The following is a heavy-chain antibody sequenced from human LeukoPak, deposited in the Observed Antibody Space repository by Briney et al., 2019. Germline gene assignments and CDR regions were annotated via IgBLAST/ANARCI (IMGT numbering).Heavy chain of an antibody. CDR2: ISFDGTNK. CDR3: ARDQRWVRY. Sequence: PGRSLTLSPAATGFSFSNSSMPLVPQAPSKELEWVAVISFDGTNKYYADSVKGRFTISRDNSKNTLYVQMNSLRGDDTGVYYCARDQRWVRYWGQGTLVTVSS. V-gene: IGHV3-30-3*01. D-gene: IGHD4-23*01. CDR1: GFSFSNSS. J-gene: IGHJ4*02.